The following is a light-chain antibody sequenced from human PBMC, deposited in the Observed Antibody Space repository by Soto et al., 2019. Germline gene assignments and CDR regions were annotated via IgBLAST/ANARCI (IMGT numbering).Light chain of an antibody. V-gene: IGKV3-20*01. Sequence: EIPLTQSPDTLSLSLGDRATLSSRASQNVGSSYVAWYQQKPGQAPRLLIHGASSRATGIPDRFSGSGSGTDFTLTISRLEPEDSAVYYCQQSGRPFGQGTKVDI. J-gene: IGKJ1*01. CDR1: QNVGSSY. CDR2: GAS. CDR3: QQSGRP.